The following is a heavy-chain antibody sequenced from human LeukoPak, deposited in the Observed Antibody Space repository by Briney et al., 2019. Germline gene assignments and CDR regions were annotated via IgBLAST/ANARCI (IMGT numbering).Heavy chain of an antibody. Sequence: GGSLRLSCAVSGFTLTVAAMGWGRHASGGGHEWGGRITSKANNYTTTYASSVNARFTNTRDDSNNTAYMHMSRLKTEESAVYYCVPEPMVRRVIRPIDFWGQGTLVTVSS. D-gene: IGHD3-10*01. CDR2: ITSKANNYTT. V-gene: IGHV3-73*01. CDR3: VPEPMVRRVIRPIDF. CDR1: GFTLTVAA. J-gene: IGHJ4*02.